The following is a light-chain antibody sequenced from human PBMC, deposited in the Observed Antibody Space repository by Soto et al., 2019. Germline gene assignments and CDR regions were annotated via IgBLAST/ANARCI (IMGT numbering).Light chain of an antibody. CDR1: QSVSRR. V-gene: IGKV1-5*01. CDR3: HTYNSYSLHT. J-gene: IGKJ2*01. CDR2: DVS. Sequence: DIQMTQSPSTLSASVGDRITITCRASQSVSRRLAWYQQKPGKASKLLIYDVSSLESGVPSRFSGRGSGTEFTLTISSLQPDDCATYYCHTYNSYSLHTFGQGTKVDIK.